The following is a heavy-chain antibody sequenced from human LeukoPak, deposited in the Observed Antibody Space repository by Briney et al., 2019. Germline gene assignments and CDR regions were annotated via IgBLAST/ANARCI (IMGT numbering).Heavy chain of an antibody. CDR1: GGSFSGYY. CDR3: ARRAANGDYLFDY. V-gene: IGHV4-34*01. D-gene: IGHD4-17*01. CDR2: INHSGST. J-gene: IGHJ4*02. Sequence: SETLSLTCAVYGGSFSGYYWSWIRQPPGKGLEWIGEINHSGSTNYNPSLKSRVTISVDTSKNQFSLKLSSVTAADTAVYYCARRAANGDYLFDYWGQGTLVTVSS.